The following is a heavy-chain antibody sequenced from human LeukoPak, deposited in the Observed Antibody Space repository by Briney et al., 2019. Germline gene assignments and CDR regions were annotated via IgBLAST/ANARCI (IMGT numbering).Heavy chain of an antibody. Sequence: PSETLSPTCAVSGGSISNSKWWTWVRQPPGKGLEWIGEVHDSGSTNYNPSLKSRVTISLDKSSNQLSLMLNSVTAADTAVYYCASRWELTGEPYWGQGTLVTVSS. CDR1: GGSISNSKW. CDR3: ASRWELTGEPY. J-gene: IGHJ4*02. D-gene: IGHD3-10*01. V-gene: IGHV4-4*02. CDR2: VHDSGST.